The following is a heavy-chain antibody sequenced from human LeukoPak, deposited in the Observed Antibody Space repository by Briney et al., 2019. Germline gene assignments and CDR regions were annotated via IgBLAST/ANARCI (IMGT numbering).Heavy chain of an antibody. D-gene: IGHD6-6*01. V-gene: IGHV3-53*01. CDR1: GFLGNRNY. J-gene: IGHJ4*02. Sequence: GSLRLSCEVSGFLGNRNYMNWIRQAPGKGLEWVSVIYDGGSRYYADSVKGRFTISRDTSKNTVYLEMNGLRVDDTAVYYCANGSSAYYFESWGQGTLVTVSA. CDR3: ANGSSAYYFES. CDR2: IYDGGSR.